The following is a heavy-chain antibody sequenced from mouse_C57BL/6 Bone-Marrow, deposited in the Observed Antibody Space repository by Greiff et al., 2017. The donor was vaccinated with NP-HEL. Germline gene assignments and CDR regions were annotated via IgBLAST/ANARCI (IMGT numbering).Heavy chain of an antibody. CDR1: GYTFTRYT. Sequence: QVQLQQSGAELARPGASVKMSCKASGYTFTRYTMHWVKQRPGQGLEWIGYINPSSGYTKYNQKFKDKATLTADKSSSTAYMQLSSLTSEDSAVYYCARRRLDGYYFAYWGQGTLVTVSA. CDR2: INPSSGYT. CDR3: ARRRLDGYYFAY. D-gene: IGHD2-3*01. V-gene: IGHV1-4*01. J-gene: IGHJ3*01.